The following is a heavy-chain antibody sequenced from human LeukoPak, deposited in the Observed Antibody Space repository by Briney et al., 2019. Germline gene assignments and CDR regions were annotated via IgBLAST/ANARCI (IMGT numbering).Heavy chain of an antibody. Sequence: KPSETLSLTCAVYGGSFSGYYWSRIRQPPGKGLEWIGEINHSGSTNYNPSLKSRVTISVDTSKNQFSLKLSSVTAADTAVYYCARANYDFWSGSNYYYYGMDVWGQGTTVTVSS. CDR1: GGSFSGYY. CDR2: INHSGST. CDR3: ARANYDFWSGSNYYYYGMDV. V-gene: IGHV4-34*01. J-gene: IGHJ6*02. D-gene: IGHD3-3*01.